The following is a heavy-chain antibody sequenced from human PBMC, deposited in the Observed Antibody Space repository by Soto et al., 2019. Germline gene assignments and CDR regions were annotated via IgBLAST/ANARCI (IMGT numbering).Heavy chain of an antibody. Sequence: QVQLQESGPGLVKPSQTLSLTCTVSGGSISSGDHLRSWIRQSPGKGLESIVYMYYSGTTYYNPSLKSRITTSVDTSNNQFSLSLTSVTAADTAVYYCARGRGYGYGIDFWGQGALVTVSS. J-gene: IGHJ4*02. CDR1: GGSISSGDHL. CDR3: ARGRGYGYGIDF. V-gene: IGHV4-30-4*01. CDR2: MYYSGTT. D-gene: IGHD5-18*01.